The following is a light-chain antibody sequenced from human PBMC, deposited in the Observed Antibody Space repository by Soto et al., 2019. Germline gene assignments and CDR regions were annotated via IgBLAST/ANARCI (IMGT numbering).Light chain of an antibody. V-gene: IGKV1-27*01. CDR2: AAS. Sequence: DIQMTQSPSSLSASVGDRVAITCRASQGISNYLAWYQQKPGKVPKLLIYAASTLHSGVPSRFSGSGSGTNFTLTISSLHPEDVATYYCQKYNSAPHTFGPGTKVDIK. J-gene: IGKJ3*01. CDR3: QKYNSAPHT. CDR1: QGISNY.